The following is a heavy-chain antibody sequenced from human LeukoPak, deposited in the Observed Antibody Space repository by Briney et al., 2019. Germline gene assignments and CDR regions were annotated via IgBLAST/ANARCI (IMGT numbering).Heavy chain of an antibody. V-gene: IGHV3-23*01. CDR1: GFTFSSYA. D-gene: IGHD1-26*01. J-gene: IGHJ4*02. Sequence: PGGSLRLSCAASGFTFSSYAMSWVRQAPGKGLEWVSVISGSGGSTHYADSVKGRFTISRDNTNNTLYLQMNSLRAEDTAVYYCAKDVIIQVRGVTDFDYWGQGTLVTVSS. CDR2: ISGSGGST. CDR3: AKDVIIQVRGVTDFDY.